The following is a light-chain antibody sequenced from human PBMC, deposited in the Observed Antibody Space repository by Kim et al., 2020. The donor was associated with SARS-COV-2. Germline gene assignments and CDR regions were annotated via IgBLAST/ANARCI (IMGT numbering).Light chain of an antibody. CDR1: QSVSSKY. J-gene: IGKJ1*01. CDR3: QQYSSSPAT. V-gene: IGKV3-20*01. CDR2: GAS. Sequence: TPRERASLAGRASQSVSSKYLAWYQQKPGQAPRRLIYGASSRATGIPEGFSGSGSGTDFTLTITRLEPEDFAVYYCQQYSSSPATFGQGTKVDIK.